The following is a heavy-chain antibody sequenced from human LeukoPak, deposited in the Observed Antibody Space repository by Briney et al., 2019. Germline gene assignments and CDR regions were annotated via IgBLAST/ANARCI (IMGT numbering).Heavy chain of an antibody. CDR3: ARDCSSTSCYGAFDY. V-gene: IGHV4-59*01. J-gene: IGHJ4*02. Sequence: PSETLSLTCTVSGGSISSYYWSWIRQPPGKGLEWIGYIYYSGSTNYNPSLKSRVTISVDTSKNQFSLKLSSVTAADTAVYYCARDCSSTSCYGAFDYWGQGTLATVSS. CDR1: GGSISSYY. CDR2: IYYSGST. D-gene: IGHD2-2*01.